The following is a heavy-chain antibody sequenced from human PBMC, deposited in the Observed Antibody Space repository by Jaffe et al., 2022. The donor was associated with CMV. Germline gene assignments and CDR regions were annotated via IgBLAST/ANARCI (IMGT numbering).Heavy chain of an antibody. CDR1: GFTVSSNY. D-gene: IGHD3-22*01. J-gene: IGHJ4*02. CDR3: ASPRYYDSSRPLDY. V-gene: IGHV3-66*01. CDR2: IYSGGST. Sequence: EVQLVESGGGLVQPGGSLRLSCAASGFTVSSNYMSWVRQAPGKGLEWVSVIYSGGSTYYADSVKGRFTISRDNSKNTLYLQMNSLRAEDTAVYYCASPRYYDSSRPLDYWGQGTLVTVSS.